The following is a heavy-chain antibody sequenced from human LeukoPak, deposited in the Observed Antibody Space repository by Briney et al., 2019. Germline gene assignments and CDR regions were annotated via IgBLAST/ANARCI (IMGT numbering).Heavy chain of an antibody. CDR1: GFTFDDHG. Sequence: LPGGSLRLSCAASGFTFDDHGMNWVRQAPGKGLEWVSGRNGGSTFYADSVKGRFTISRDNAKNSLYLQMNSLRAEDTALYYCAKEQLLWFGESPDAFDIWGQGTMVTVSS. CDR3: AKEQLLWFGESPDAFDI. J-gene: IGHJ3*02. V-gene: IGHV3-20*04. D-gene: IGHD3-10*01. CDR2: RNGGST.